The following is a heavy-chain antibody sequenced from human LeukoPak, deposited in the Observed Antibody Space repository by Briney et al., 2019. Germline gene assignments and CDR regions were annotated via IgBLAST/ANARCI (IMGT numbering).Heavy chain of an antibody. J-gene: IGHJ4*02. V-gene: IGHV3-23*01. CDR3: AKDSYGSGSSFDY. CDR2: ISGSGGST. Sequence: GGTLRLSCAASGFTFSSYSMSWVRQAPGKGLEWVSAISGSGGSTYYADSVKGRFTISRDNSKNTLYLQMNSLRAEDTAVYYCAKDSYGSGSSFDYWGQGTLVTVSS. D-gene: IGHD3-10*01. CDR1: GFTFSSYS.